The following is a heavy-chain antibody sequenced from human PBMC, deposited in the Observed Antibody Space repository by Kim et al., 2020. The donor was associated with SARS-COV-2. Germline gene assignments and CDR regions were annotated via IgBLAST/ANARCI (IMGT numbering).Heavy chain of an antibody. CDR3: ARGPNYSPFDY. J-gene: IGHJ4*02. CDR2: I. Sequence: IYYDESVRGRFTISREHDKNSLFLQMNSLRAEDTAVYYCARGPNYSPFDYWGQGTLVTVSS. D-gene: IGHD4-4*01. V-gene: IGHV3-48*03.